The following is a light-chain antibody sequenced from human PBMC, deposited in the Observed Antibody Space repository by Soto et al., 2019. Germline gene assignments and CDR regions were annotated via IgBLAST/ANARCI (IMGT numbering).Light chain of an antibody. Sequence: VMSQAPATLSVSPGERATLSCRASQTINNNVAWYQLKDGQAPRLLIYGTSTRATGIPARFSGSGSGTEFTLTITSLQSDDFAVYYCQQYNNWPPFGQGTKAAIK. J-gene: IGKJ1*01. CDR3: QQYNNWPP. V-gene: IGKV3-15*01. CDR1: QTINNN. CDR2: GTS.